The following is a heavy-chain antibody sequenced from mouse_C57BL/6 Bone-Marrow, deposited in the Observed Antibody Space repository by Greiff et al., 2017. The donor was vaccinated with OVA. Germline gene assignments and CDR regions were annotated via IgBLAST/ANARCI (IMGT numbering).Heavy chain of an antibody. J-gene: IGHJ4*01. V-gene: IGHV5-16*01. CDR1: GFTFSDYY. CDR2: INYDGSST. Sequence: EVNVVESEGGLVQPGSSMKLSCTASGFTFSDYYMAWVRQVPEKGLEWVANINYDGSSTYYLDSLKSRFIISRDNAKNILYLQMSSLKSEDTATYYCARAMDYWGQGTSVTVSS. CDR3: ARAMDY.